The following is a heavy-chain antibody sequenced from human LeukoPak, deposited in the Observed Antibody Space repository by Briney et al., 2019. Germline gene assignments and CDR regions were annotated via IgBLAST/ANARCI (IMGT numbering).Heavy chain of an antibody. V-gene: IGHV1-18*01. CDR1: GYTFTSYG. J-gene: IGHJ4*02. D-gene: IGHD7-27*01. CDR2: ISASNGNT. Sequence: ASVKVSCKASGYTFTSYGISWVRQAPGQGFEWMGWISASNGNTNYAQKFQGRVTMTTDTSTSTAYMELRSLRFDDTAVYYRGKGSTLGYWGQGTLVTVSS. CDR3: GKGSTLGY.